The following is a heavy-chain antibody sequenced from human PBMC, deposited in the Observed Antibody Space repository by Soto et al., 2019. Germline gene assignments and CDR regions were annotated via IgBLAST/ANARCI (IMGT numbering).Heavy chain of an antibody. CDR3: ARDVAMPTGFGLGY. V-gene: IGHV3-30*03. J-gene: IGHJ4*02. CDR1: GFASTNYG. Sequence: QVQVVESGGNIVQPGTSLRLSCAASGFASTNYGIHWVRQAPGKGLEWVAHISNDGSKKFYADSVKGRFTISRDNSENTVYLQMTSLRPDDTAVFYCARDVAMPTGFGLGYWGQGNLVTVSS. D-gene: IGHD3-16*01. CDR2: ISNDGSKK.